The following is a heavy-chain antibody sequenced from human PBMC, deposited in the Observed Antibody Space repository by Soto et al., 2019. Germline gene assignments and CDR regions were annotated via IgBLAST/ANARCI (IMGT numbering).Heavy chain of an antibody. CDR2: INDDGNFT. D-gene: IGHD3-10*01. CDR1: GFTFNMYW. J-gene: IGHJ4*02. CDR3: TRGARSTSDGTGAH. V-gene: IGHV3-74*01. Sequence: PGGSLRLSCTASGFTFNMYWIHWVRQVAWKGLLWVSRINDDGNFTDYADSVKGRFTISRGNARDTLYLQMNDLSDEDTGLYFCTRGARSTSDGTGAHWGPGNQVTVCS.